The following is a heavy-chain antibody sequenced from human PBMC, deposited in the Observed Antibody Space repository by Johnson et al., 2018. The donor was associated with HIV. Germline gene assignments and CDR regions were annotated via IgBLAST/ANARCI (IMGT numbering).Heavy chain of an antibody. Sequence: VQLVESGGGVVRPGGSLRLSCAASGFTFDDYAMHWVRQAPGKGLEWVSGISWNSGSIGYADSVKGRFTISRDNAKNSLYLQMNSLRAEDTALYYCAKGRTYYYDSSGSPWDAFDIWGQGTMVTVSS. J-gene: IGHJ3*02. D-gene: IGHD3-22*01. CDR2: ISWNSGSI. CDR3: AKGRTYYYDSSGSPWDAFDI. CDR1: GFTFDDYA. V-gene: IGHV3-9*01.